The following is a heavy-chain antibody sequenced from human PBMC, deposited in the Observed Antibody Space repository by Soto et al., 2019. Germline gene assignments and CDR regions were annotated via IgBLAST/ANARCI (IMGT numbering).Heavy chain of an antibody. V-gene: IGHV3-74*01. J-gene: IGHJ4*02. CDR1: GFTLRAYY. CDR2: VSDDGSST. CDR3: ARGHYGDSVGYDH. D-gene: IGHD4-17*01. Sequence: EVQVVESGGGLVQPGGSLRLSCAASGFTLRAYYMHWVRQAPGKGLVWVSRVSDDGSSTNYAESVRGRFTISRDNAKNTLYLQMNSLSVEDTAVYYCARGHYGDSVGYDHWGQGTLVTVSS.